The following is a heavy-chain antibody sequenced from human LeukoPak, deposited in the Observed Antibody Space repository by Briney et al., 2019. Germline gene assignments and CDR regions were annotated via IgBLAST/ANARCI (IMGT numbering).Heavy chain of an antibody. D-gene: IGHD6-19*01. Sequence: GGSLRLSCAASGFTVSSNYLSWVRQAPGKGLEWVSVIYSGGNTYYAVSVRGRFTISRDNSKNTLYLQMNSLRAEDTAVYYCATVAVAGPIDYWGQGTLVTVSS. V-gene: IGHV3-66*02. CDR2: IYSGGNT. CDR3: ATVAVAGPIDY. CDR1: GFTVSSNY. J-gene: IGHJ4*02.